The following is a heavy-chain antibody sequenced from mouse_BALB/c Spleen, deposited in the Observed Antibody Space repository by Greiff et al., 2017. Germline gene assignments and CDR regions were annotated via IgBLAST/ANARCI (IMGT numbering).Heavy chain of an antibody. V-gene: IGHV2-2*02. D-gene: IGHD2-4*01. Sequence: VKLMESGTGLVQPSQSLSITCTVSGFSLTSYGVHWVRQSPGKGLEWLGVIWSGGSTDYNAAFISRLSISKDNSKSQVFFKMNSLQANDTAIYYCARNGHDLGYYAMDYWGQGTSVTVSS. J-gene: IGHJ4*01. CDR3: ARNGHDLGYYAMDY. CDR1: GFSLTSYG. CDR2: IWSGGST.